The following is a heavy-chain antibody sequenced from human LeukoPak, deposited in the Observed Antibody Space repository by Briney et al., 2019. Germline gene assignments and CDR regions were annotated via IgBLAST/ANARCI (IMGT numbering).Heavy chain of an antibody. CDR2: IYYSGST. V-gene: IGHV4-39*07. Sequence: SETLSLTCTVSGGSISSSSYYWGWIRQPPGKGLEWIGSIYYSGSTYYNPSLKSRVTISVDTSKNQFSLKLSSVTAADTAVYYCARALPNKVLNYFDYWGQGTLVTVSS. J-gene: IGHJ4*02. CDR1: GGSISSSSYY. D-gene: IGHD2/OR15-2a*01. CDR3: ARALPNKVLNYFDY.